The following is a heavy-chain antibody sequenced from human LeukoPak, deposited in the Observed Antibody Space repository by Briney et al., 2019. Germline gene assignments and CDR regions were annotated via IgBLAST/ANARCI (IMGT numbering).Heavy chain of an antibody. Sequence: VASVKVSCKASGYTFTSYDINWVRQATGQGLEWMGWMNPNSGNTGYAQKFQGRVTITRNTSISTAYMELSSLRSEDTAVYYCARGSSSGGDFDYWGQGTLVTVSS. CDR3: ARGSSSGGDFDY. V-gene: IGHV1-8*03. D-gene: IGHD6-19*01. CDR2: MNPNSGNT. J-gene: IGHJ4*02. CDR1: GYTFTSYD.